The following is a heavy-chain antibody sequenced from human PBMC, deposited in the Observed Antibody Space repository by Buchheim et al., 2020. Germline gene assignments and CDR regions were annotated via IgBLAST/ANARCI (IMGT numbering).Heavy chain of an antibody. J-gene: IGHJ4*02. CDR3: AGDSTVYYDSSGYLLDY. CDR2: IIPIFGTA. Sequence: QVQLVQSGAAVKKPGSSVKVSCKASGGTFSSYAISWVRQAPGQGLEWLGGIIPIFGTANYAQKFQGRVTITADESTSTDYMELSSLRSEDTAVYYCAGDSTVYYDSSGYLLDYWGQGTL. V-gene: IGHV1-69*01. D-gene: IGHD3-22*01. CDR1: GGTFSSYA.